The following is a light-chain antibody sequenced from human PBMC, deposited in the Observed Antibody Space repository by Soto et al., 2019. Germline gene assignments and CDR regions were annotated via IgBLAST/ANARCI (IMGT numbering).Light chain of an antibody. CDR1: HGISSY. J-gene: IGKJ5*01. CDR2: AAS. V-gene: IGKV1-9*01. CDR3: QQLNTYPIT. Sequence: IHLTQSPSSLSASVGDRVTITCRASHGISSYLAWYQQKPGKALKLLIYAASTLQSGVPSRFSGSGSGTDFTLTISSLQTEDFAAYDWQQLNTYPITFGQGTRLEIK.